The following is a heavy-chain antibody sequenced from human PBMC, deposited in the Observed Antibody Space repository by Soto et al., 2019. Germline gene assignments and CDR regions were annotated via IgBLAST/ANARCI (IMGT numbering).Heavy chain of an antibody. CDR2: IIPILDIP. CDR3: AGVPQYYYDSSGGLDAFDI. V-gene: IGHV1-69*02. J-gene: IGHJ3*02. Sequence: QVQLVQSGAEVKKPGSSVKVSCKASGGTFSSYTISWVRQAPGQGLEWMGRIIPILDIPNYPQNFQGRVTITADKSTSTADMELSSLRSEDTAVYYCAGVPQYYYDSSGGLDAFDIWGQGTMVTVPS. D-gene: IGHD3-22*01. CDR1: GGTFSSYT.